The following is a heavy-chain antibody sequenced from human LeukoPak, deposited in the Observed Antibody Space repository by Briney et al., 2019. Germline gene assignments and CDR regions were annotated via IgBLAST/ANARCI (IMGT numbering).Heavy chain of an antibody. V-gene: IGHV3-7*01. Sequence: GGSLRLSCATSGFTFSSYWMNWVRQAPGKGLEWEANIKQDGSEKYYVDSVKGRFTISRDNAKNSLYLQMNSLRADDTAVYYCARGGGYAWDYWGQGTLVTVSS. J-gene: IGHJ4*02. CDR1: GFTFSSYW. CDR2: IKQDGSEK. CDR3: ARGGGYAWDY. D-gene: IGHD5-12*01.